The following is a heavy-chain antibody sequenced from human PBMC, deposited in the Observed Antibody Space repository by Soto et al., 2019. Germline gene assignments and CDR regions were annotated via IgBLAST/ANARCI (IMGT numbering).Heavy chain of an antibody. D-gene: IGHD3-10*01. CDR3: ARAGFSYGHLLF. CDR1: GGPIKTGDYY. Sequence: SETLSLTCNASGGPIKTGDYYWNWIRQPPGKGLEWIEYVFYSGATNYSPSLKSRAAISMDTSKNQFSLSLTSVTAADTAVYYCARAGFSYGHLLFWGQGIRVTVSS. CDR2: VFYSGAT. J-gene: IGHJ4*02. V-gene: IGHV4-30-4*01.